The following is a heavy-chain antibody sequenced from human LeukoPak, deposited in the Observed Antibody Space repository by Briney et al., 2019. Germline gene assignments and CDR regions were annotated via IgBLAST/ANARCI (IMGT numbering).Heavy chain of an antibody. CDR3: ARGEDFLDY. CDR1: GGSISSYY. J-gene: IGHJ4*02. V-gene: IGHV4-59*01. CDR2: IYYSGST. Sequence: PSETLSLTCTVSGGSISSYYWSWIRQPPGKGLEWMGYIYYSGSTNYNPSLKSRVTISVDTSKNQFSLKLSSVTAADTAVYYCARGEDFLDYWGQGTLVTVSS. D-gene: IGHD2-15*01.